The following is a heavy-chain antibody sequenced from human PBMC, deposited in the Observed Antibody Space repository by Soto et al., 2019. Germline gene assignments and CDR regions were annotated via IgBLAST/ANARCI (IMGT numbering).Heavy chain of an antibody. J-gene: IGHJ4*02. CDR3: ARVAGVNLRIGSGWYWIFDY. Sequence: KQSQTLSLTCVISGDSVSSNSAAWNWIRQSPSRGLEWLGRTYYRSKWYNDYAVSVKSRITINPDTSKNQFSLQLNSVTPEDTAVYYCARVAGVNLRIGSGWYWIFDYWGQGTLVTVSS. CDR2: TYYRSKWYN. D-gene: IGHD6-19*01. V-gene: IGHV6-1*01. CDR1: GDSVSSNSAA.